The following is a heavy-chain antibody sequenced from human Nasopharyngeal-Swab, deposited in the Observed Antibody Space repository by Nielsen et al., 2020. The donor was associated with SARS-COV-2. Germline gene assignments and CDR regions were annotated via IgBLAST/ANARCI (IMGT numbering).Heavy chain of an antibody. CDR2: VNPNSGGT. V-gene: IGHV1-2*06. J-gene: IGHJ3*02. Sequence: ASVKVSCKASGYTFPGYYMHWVRQAPGQGLEWMGRVNPNSGGTNYAQKFQGRVTMTRDTSISTAYMELSRLRSDDTAVYYCARDRRSSGWYAFGIWGQGTMVTVSS. D-gene: IGHD6-19*01. CDR1: GYTFPGYY. CDR3: ARDRRSSGWYAFGI.